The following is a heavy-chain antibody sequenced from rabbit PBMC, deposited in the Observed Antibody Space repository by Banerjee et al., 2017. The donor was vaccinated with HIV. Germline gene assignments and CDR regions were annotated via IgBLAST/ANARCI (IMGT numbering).Heavy chain of an antibody. CDR3: ARSSYGTSSGSYLDYFNL. J-gene: IGHJ4*01. Sequence: QSLEESGGDLVKPGASLTLTCTASGFSFNNAYYMCWVRQTPGKGLEWIACIYAGSSGNTYYANWAKGRFTISKTSSTTVTLQMTSLTDADTATYFCARSSYGTSSGSYLDYFNLWGPGTLVTVS. V-gene: IGHV1S40*01. CDR1: GFSFNNAYY. D-gene: IGHD1-1*01. CDR2: IYAGSSGNT.